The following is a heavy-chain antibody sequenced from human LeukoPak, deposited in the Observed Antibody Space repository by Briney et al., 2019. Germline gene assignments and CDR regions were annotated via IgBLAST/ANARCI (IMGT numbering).Heavy chain of an antibody. D-gene: IGHD3-16*02. CDR1: GGSFSGYY. CDR2: INRSGGT. J-gene: IGHJ4*02. CDR3: ATGRRVWGSYRQYYFDY. V-gene: IGHV4-34*01. Sequence: KPSETLSLTCAVYGGSFSGYYWSWIRLSPGKWLEWIGEINRSGGTDYNPSLKSRVTISVDTSKNQFSLKLSSVTAADTAVYYCATGRRVWGSYRQYYFDYWGQGTLVTVSS.